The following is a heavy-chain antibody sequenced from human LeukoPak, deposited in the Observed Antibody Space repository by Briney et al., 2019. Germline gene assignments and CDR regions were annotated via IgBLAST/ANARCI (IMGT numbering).Heavy chain of an antibody. J-gene: IGHJ3*02. CDR1: GYTFTSYY. D-gene: IGHD4-17*01. CDR3: ARDKTVTTSGGAFDI. CDR2: TNPSGGST. Sequence: GASVKVSCKASGYTFTSYYMHWVRQAPGQGLEWMGITNPSGGSTSYAQKFQGRVTMTRDTSTSTVYMELSSLRSEDTAVYYCARDKTVTTSGGAFDIWGQGTMVTVSS. V-gene: IGHV1-46*01.